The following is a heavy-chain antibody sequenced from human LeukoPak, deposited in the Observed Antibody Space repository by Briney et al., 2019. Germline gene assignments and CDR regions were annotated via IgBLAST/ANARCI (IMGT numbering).Heavy chain of an antibody. CDR1: GYTFTSYY. CDR3: ARVAKQQQNNYFDY. V-gene: IGHV1-46*01. J-gene: IGHJ4*02. Sequence: GASVKDSCKASGYTFTSYYMHWVRQAPGQGLDGMGINNPSGSSTSYAQKFQGRVTMTRDTSTSTVYMELSSLRSEDTAVYYCARVAKQQQNNYFDYWGQGTLVTVSS. CDR2: NNPSGSST. D-gene: IGHD6-13*01.